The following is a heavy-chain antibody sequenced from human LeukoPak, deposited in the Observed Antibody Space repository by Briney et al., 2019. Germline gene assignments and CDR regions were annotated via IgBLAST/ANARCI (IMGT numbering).Heavy chain of an antibody. J-gene: IGHJ5*02. CDR2: FRSNGSDT. CDR1: GFTLSSGSW. CDR3: AKSDWFDP. V-gene: IGHV3-74*01. Sequence: GGSLRLSCAASGFTLSSGSWMHWVRQVPGKGLVWVSRFRSNGSDTTYADSVKGRFTNSADNAKNTLYLQMNSLRDDDTAVYYCAKSDWFDPWGQGTLVTVSS.